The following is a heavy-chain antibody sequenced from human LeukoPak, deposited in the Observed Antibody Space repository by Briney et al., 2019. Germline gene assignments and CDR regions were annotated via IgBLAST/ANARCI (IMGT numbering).Heavy chain of an antibody. D-gene: IGHD4-17*01. Sequence: PSETLSLTCTVSGVSISSFYWSWIRQPPGKGLEWIAYISPSGSTKYNPSLTGRVTISSDTSQSQLSLKLSSVTAADTAMYYCARYGASPTHIDYWGQGTLVTVSS. CDR3: ARYGASPTHIDY. J-gene: IGHJ4*02. V-gene: IGHV4-4*09. CDR2: ISPSGST. CDR1: GVSISSFY.